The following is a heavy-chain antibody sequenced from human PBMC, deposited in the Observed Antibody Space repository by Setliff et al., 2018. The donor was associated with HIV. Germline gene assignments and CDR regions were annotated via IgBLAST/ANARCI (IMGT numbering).Heavy chain of an antibody. CDR3: ARSRTDDGSGRYYKNDWFDS. CDR2: IIPMYDTR. V-gene: IGHV1-69*13. J-gene: IGHJ5*01. Sequence: SVKVSCKTSGGTFSSFVITWVRQAPGQGLEWMGGIIPMYDTRNYAQKFQGRVTITADESTSTAYMELSSLRSEDTAVYYCARSRTDDGSGRYYKNDWFDSWGQGTLVTVSS. CDR1: GGTFSSFV. D-gene: IGHD3-10*01.